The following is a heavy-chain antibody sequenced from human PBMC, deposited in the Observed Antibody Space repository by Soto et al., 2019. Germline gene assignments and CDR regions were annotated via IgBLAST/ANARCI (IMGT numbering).Heavy chain of an antibody. J-gene: IGHJ4*02. D-gene: IGHD3-3*01. CDR1: GYTFTSYD. CDR3: ARAPILAGVTIYQHSFDS. CDR2: INPNFGPT. V-gene: IGHV1-69*13. Sequence: SGKVSCKASGYTFTSYDMNWCRQAPGQGLDWMGGINPNFGPTNHAQNFQGRVTIIADDSTSPPYLELASLRSADTAVSYCARAPILAGVTIYQHSFDSWGQGPLVTV.